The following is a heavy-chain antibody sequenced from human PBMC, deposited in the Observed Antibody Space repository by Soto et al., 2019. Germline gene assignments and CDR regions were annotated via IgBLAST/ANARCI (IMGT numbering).Heavy chain of an antibody. V-gene: IGHV4-30-4*01. CDR2: IFHSGST. D-gene: IGHD3-16*01. Sequence: QVQLQESGPGLVKPSETLSLTCTVSGGSISGGIYYWGWVRQSPGKGLEWIGYIFHSGSTFYNPSLASRVTISVRPSKHQFSRMLSSVTAADTAVYYCASMILPLTTDSYFDLWGRGTLVTVSS. J-gene: IGHJ2*01. CDR3: ASMILPLTTDSYFDL. CDR1: GGSISGGIYY.